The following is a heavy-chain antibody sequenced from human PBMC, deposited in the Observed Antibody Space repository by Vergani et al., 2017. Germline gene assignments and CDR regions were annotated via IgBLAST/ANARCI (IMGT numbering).Heavy chain of an antibody. V-gene: IGHV1-18*01. CDR1: GYTFTSYG. CDR3: AGSGLMVYAMLPWFDP. Sequence: QVQLVQSGAEVKKPGASVKVSCKASGYTFTSYGISWVRQAPGQGLEWMGWISAYNGNTNYAQKLQGRVTMTTDTSTSTAYMELRSLRSADTAVYYCAGSGLMVYAMLPWFDPWGQGTLVTVSS. J-gene: IGHJ5*02. D-gene: IGHD2-8*01. CDR2: ISAYNGNT.